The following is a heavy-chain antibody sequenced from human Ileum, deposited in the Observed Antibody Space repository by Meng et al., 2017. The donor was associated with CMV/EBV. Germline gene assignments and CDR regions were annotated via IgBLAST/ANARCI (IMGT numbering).Heavy chain of an antibody. V-gene: IGHV4-30-4*08. D-gene: IGHD3-22*01. CDR2: IHSSGNT. CDR3: ARDGGGYYDKKGSYYFWFDP. Sequence: SGDYYWNGVRQSPGKGLEWIGHIHSSGNTNYSPSLKSRLTISLDASKNQFSLNLSSVTAADSAVYYCARDGGGYYDKKGSYYFWFDPWGQGTLVTVSS. CDR1: SGDYY. J-gene: IGHJ5*02.